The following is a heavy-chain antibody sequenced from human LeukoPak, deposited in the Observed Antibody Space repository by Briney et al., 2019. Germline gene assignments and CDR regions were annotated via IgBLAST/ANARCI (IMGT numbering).Heavy chain of an antibody. CDR3: ARDRGSGAFDI. Sequence: SETLSLTCTVSGGSISSYYWSWIRQPPGKGLERIGYIYYSGSTNYNPSLKSRVTISVDTSKSQFSLKLSSVTAADTAVYYCARDRGSGAFDIWGQGTMVTVSS. J-gene: IGHJ3*02. V-gene: IGHV4-59*01. CDR1: GGSISSYY. CDR2: IYYSGST. D-gene: IGHD3-10*01.